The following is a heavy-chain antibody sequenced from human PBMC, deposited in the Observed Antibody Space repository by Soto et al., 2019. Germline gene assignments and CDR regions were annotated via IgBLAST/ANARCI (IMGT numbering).Heavy chain of an antibody. J-gene: IGHJ4*02. Sequence: GASVKVSCKASGYSFTSYGISWVRQAPGQGLEWMGLISAYNGNTKYAQKLQGRVTMTRDTSTSTVYMELNSLRSEDTAVYFCARDAQIGHGYSAYHTYWGQGTLVTVSS. CDR3: ARDAQIGHGYSAYHTY. CDR2: ISAYNGNT. D-gene: IGHD5-12*01. V-gene: IGHV1-18*01. CDR1: GYSFTSYG.